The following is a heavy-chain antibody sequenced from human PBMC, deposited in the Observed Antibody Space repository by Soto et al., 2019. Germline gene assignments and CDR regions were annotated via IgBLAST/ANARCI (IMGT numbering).Heavy chain of an antibody. CDR3: VKGIVKYWALDY. CDR1: GFTFSNYG. CDR2: ISYDGSSK. V-gene: IGHV3-30*18. Sequence: QVQLVESGGGVVQPGRSLRLSCAASGFTFSNYGMYWVRQAPGKGLEWVAFISYDGSSKFYADPMKGRHTISRDNSKNTLYLQMNSLRAEDTAVYYCVKGIVKYWALDYWGQGTLVTVSS. D-gene: IGHD2-21*01. J-gene: IGHJ4*02.